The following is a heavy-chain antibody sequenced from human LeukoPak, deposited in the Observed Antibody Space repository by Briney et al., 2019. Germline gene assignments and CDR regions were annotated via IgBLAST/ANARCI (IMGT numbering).Heavy chain of an antibody. J-gene: IGHJ3*02. CDR1: GFTFASHA. V-gene: IGHV3-23*01. D-gene: IGHD6-13*01. CDR3: AKDLSSSRPNAFHI. CDR2: ISGSSSST. Sequence: GGSLRLSCTASGFTFASHAMSWVRQAPGEGLEWVSFISGSSSSTYYADSVQGRFTTSRDNSKNILYLQMNSLRAEDTAVYYCAKDLSSSRPNAFHIWGQGTMVTVSS.